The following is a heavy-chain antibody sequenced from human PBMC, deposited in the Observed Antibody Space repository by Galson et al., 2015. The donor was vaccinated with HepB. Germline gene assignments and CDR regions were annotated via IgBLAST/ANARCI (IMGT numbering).Heavy chain of an antibody. V-gene: IGHV3-21*06. Sequence: SLRLSCAASGFSFMTYSMNWVRQAPGKGLEWVSSISSRGSYKFYADSVKGRFTISRNSAKNSLYLQMNSLRAEDTAVYYCARDYRPNFGSGSYYPSWFDPWGQGTLVTVSS. D-gene: IGHD3-10*01. CDR3: ARDYRPNFGSGSYYPSWFDP. J-gene: IGHJ5*02. CDR2: ISSRGSYK. CDR1: GFSFMTYS.